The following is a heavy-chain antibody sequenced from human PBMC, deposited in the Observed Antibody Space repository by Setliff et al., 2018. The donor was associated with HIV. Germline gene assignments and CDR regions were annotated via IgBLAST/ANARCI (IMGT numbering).Heavy chain of an antibody. V-gene: IGHV4-59*01. J-gene: IGHJ4*02. CDR2: IYYNGNT. D-gene: IGHD4-17*01. Sequence: PSETLSLTCTVSGGSIKSYYWSWIRQAPGKGLEWIGYIYYNGNTNYNPSLKSRITISVDTSKNQFSLKLTSVTAADTAVDCCAREIYGGNSRPFDYWGQGTLVTVSS. CDR3: AREIYGGNSRPFDY. CDR1: GGSIKSYY.